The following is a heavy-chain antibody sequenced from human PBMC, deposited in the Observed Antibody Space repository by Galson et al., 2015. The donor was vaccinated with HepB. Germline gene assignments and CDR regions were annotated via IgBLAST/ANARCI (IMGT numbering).Heavy chain of an antibody. CDR3: ARALVGALSYFDY. CDR2: IKQDGSEK. D-gene: IGHD1-26*01. V-gene: IGHV3-7*01. CDR1: GFTFSSYW. Sequence: SLRLSCAASGFTFSSYWMSWVRQAPGKGLEWVANIKQDGSEKYYVDSVKGRFTISRDNAKNSLYLQMNSLRAEDTAVYYCARALVGALSYFDYWGQGTLVTVSS. J-gene: IGHJ4*02.